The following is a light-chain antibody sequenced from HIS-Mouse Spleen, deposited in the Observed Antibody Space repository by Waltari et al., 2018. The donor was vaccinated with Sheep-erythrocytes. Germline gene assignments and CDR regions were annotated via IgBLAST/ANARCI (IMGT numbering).Light chain of an antibody. Sequence: QSALTQPASVSGSPGQSIPISCTGTSSDVGSYNLVSWYQQHPGKAPNLMIYEGSKRPSGVSNRFSGSKSGNTASLTISGLQAEDEADYYCCSYAGSSTPWVFGGGTKLTVL. CDR3: CSYAGSSTPWV. V-gene: IGLV2-23*01. CDR2: EGS. J-gene: IGLJ3*02. CDR1: SSDVGSYNL.